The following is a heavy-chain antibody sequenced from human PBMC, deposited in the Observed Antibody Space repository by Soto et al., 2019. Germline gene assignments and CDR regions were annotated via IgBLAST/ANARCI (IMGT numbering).Heavy chain of an antibody. D-gene: IGHD3-9*01. CDR1: GFTFGTYS. CDR2: ISYDASNT. Sequence: GGSLRLSCPASGFTFGTYSMHRVRQAPGKGLEWVAVISYDASNTYYADSVKGRFTISRDNSKNALFLQMNSLRPEDTAVYYRATPQRGYFDLDYWGQGILVTVSS. CDR3: ATPQRGYFDLDY. V-gene: IGHV3-30-3*01. J-gene: IGHJ4*02.